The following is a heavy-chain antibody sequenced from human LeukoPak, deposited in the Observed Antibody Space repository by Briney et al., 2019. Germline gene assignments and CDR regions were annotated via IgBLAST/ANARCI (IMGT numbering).Heavy chain of an antibody. J-gene: IGHJ5*02. CDR3: AGVRGGYCTSTSCYEGNWFDP. CDR2: MCTSGST. CDR1: GGSISSGNYY. V-gene: IGHV4-61*02. D-gene: IGHD2-2*01. Sequence: PSETLSLTCTVSGGSISSGNYYWSWIRQPAGKGPEWIGRMCTSGSTNYNPSLKSRVTISVDTSKNQFSLKLSSVTAADTAVYYCAGVRGGYCTSTSCYEGNWFDPWGQGTLVTVSS.